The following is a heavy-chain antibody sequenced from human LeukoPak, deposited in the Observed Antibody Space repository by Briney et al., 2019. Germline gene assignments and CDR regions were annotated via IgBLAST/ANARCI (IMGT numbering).Heavy chain of an antibody. J-gene: IGHJ4*02. D-gene: IGHD3-16*02. V-gene: IGHV1-18*01. CDR2: ISAYNGNT. CDR1: GYTFTSYG. Sequence: ASVKVSCKASGYTFTSYGIGWVRQAPGQGLEWMGWISAYNGNTNYAQKVQGRVTMTTDTSTSTAYMELRSLRSDDTAVYYCARVEYDYVWGSNRHTVDYWGQGTLVTVSS. CDR3: ARVEYDYVWGSNRHTVDY.